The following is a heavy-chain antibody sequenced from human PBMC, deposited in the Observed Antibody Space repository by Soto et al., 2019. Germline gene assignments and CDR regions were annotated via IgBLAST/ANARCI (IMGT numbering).Heavy chain of an antibody. D-gene: IGHD3-10*01. Sequence: GESLKISCQASGYIFHNYWIGWVRQMPGKGLEWLGIIYPGDSNIRYNPSFQGQVTISADKSLSTTYLHWSSLKASDTAMYYCARGGLWLAPDYFDYWGQGTLVTVSS. CDR2: IYPGDSNI. J-gene: IGHJ4*02. CDR3: ARGGLWLAPDYFDY. CDR1: GYIFHNYW. V-gene: IGHV5-51*01.